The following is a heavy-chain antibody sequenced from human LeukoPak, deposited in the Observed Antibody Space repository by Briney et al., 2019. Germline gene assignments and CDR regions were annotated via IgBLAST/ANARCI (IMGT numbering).Heavy chain of an antibody. V-gene: IGHV4-59*01. D-gene: IGHD2-2*02. CDR2: IYYSGTT. J-gene: IGHJ4*02. CDR1: GGSISSYY. CDR3: ARGPNCSSTSCYSHDY. Sequence: PSETLSLTCTVSGGSISSYYWSWIRQPPGKGLEWIGYIYYSGTTNYNPSLKSRVTISVDTSKNQFSLKLSSVTAADTAVYYCARGPNCSSTSCYSHDYWGQGTLVTVSS.